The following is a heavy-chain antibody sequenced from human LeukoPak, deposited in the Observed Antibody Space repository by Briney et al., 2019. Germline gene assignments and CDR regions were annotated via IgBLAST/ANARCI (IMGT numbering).Heavy chain of an antibody. CDR2: INHSGST. Sequence: SETLSLTCAVSGESFSGYYWRWIRQPPQEGLEWHRVINHSGSTNYNPSPKRRVTISVDTSKNQFSLKLSSVTAADTAVYYCARVGDSKVWFDPWGQGTLVTVSS. V-gene: IGHV4-34*01. J-gene: IGHJ5*02. D-gene: IGHD4-11*01. CDR3: ARVGDSKVWFDP. CDR1: GESFSGYY.